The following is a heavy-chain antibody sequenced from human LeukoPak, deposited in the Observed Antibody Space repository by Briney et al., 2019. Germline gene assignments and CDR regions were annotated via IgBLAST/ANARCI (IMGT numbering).Heavy chain of an antibody. CDR2: ISSSSSTI. CDR3: ARDFHYYDSSGYYY. J-gene: IGHJ4*02. Sequence: GGSLRLSCAASGFTFSSYSMNWVRQAPGKGLEWVSYISSSSSTIYYADSVKGRFTISRDNAKKSLYLQMNSLRAEDTAVYYCARDFHYYDSSGYYYWGQGTLVTVSS. D-gene: IGHD3-22*01. V-gene: IGHV3-48*01. CDR1: GFTFSSYS.